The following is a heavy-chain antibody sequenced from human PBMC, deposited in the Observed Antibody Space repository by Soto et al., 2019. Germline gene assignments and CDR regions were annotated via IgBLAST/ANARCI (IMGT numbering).Heavy chain of an antibody. V-gene: IGHV1-18*01. CDR1: GYTFTSYG. D-gene: IGHD6-13*01. Sequence: QVQLVQSGAEVKKPGASVKVSCKASGYTFTSYGISWVRQAPGQGLEWMGWISAYNGNTNYAQKLQGRVTMTPDTSTSPAYMELRSLRSDDTAVYYCAGTNELYSSSWRANYAFDIWGQWTMVTVSS. CDR3: AGTNELYSSSWRANYAFDI. CDR2: ISAYNGNT. J-gene: IGHJ3*02.